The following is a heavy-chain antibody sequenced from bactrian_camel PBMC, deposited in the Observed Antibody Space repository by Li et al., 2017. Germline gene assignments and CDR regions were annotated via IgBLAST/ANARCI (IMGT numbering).Heavy chain of an antibody. CDR1: GYTADINC. V-gene: IGHV3S60*01. CDR2: ISSEHTT. J-gene: IGHJ4*01. Sequence: VQLVESGGGSVQAGGSLGLSCAASGYTADINCMAWYRQAPDRECELVSSISSEHTTYYADSVKGRFTVSRDNAKNTVFLDMNILRPDIDHWGQGTQVTVS.